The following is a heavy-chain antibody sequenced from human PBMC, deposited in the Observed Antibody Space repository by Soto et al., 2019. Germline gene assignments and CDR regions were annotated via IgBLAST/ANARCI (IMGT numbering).Heavy chain of an antibody. D-gene: IGHD2-21*01. CDR1: GFTFISYA. J-gene: IGHJ4*01. CDR2: ISGSGGST. Sequence: WGSLRLSCAASGFTFISYAISCGRQAPGKGLEWVSAISGSGGSTYYADSVKGQVTISADKSISTAYLQWSSLKASDTAMYYCARLANIFDFDNWGHGTLVTVS. V-gene: IGHV3-23*01. CDR3: ARLANIFDFDN.